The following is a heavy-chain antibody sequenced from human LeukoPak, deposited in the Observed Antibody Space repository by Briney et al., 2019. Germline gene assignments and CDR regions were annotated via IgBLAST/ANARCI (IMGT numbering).Heavy chain of an antibody. V-gene: IGHV1-18*01. CDR3: ARGPIAAAGDY. J-gene: IGHJ4*02. D-gene: IGHD6-13*01. CDR2: TNANNGNT. Sequence: ASVKVSCKASGYTFTSYGITWVRQAPGQGLEWMGWTNANNGNTNYAQNLQGRVTMTRDTSTSAAYMDLRSLRSDDTAVYYCARGPIAAAGDYWGQGTLVTVSS. CDR1: GYTFTSYG.